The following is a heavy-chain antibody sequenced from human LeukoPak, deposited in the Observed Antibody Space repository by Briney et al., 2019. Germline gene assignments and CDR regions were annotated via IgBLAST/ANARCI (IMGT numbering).Heavy chain of an antibody. J-gene: IGHJ2*01. Sequence: SETLSLTCAVYGGSFSGYYWSWIRQPPGKGLEWIGEINHSGSTNYNPSLKSRVTISVDTSKNQFSLKLSSVTAADTAVYYCAREREGYFDLWGRGTRVTVSS. CDR3: AREREGYFDL. CDR1: GGSFSGYY. V-gene: IGHV4-34*01. CDR2: INHSGST.